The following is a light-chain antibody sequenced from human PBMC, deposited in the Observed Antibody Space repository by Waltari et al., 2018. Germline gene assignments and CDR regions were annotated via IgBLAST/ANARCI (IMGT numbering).Light chain of an antibody. V-gene: IGLV2-23*02. CDR2: DVT. CDR3: SSYAGTSTSVL. J-gene: IGLJ2*01. CDR1: SSDIGSYNL. Sequence: QSALTQPASVSGSPGQSITISCPGTSSDIGSYNLVPWYQQHPGKAPKLLIYDVTERPSGVSDRFSGSKSGNAASLTISGLQAEDEADYYCSSYAGTSTSVLLGGGTKLTVL.